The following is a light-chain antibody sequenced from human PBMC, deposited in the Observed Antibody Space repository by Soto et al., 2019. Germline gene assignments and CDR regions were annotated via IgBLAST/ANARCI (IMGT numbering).Light chain of an antibody. CDR3: QKYNGALSWT. CDR2: AAS. CDR1: QGISNY. J-gene: IGKJ1*01. V-gene: IGKV1-27*01. Sequence: DIQMTQSPSSLSASVGDRVTITCRASQGISNYLAWYQQKPGKVPKLLIYAASTLQSGVPSRFSGSGSGRDFTLTISSLQPEDVATYYCQKYNGALSWTFGQGTKVEIK.